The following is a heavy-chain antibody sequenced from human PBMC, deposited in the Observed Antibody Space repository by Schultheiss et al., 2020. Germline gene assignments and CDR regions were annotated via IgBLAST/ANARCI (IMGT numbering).Heavy chain of an antibody. CDR2: IRGGGSST. D-gene: IGHD2-2*01. CDR3: ARLRYQLLLGAFDY. CDR1: GFSFTNAW. V-gene: IGHV3-11*04. Sequence: GESLKISCAASGFSFTNAWMSWVRQAPGKGLEWVSTIRGGGSSTYYADSVKGRFTISRDNAKNSLYLQMNSLRAEDTAVYYCARLRYQLLLGAFDYWGQGTLVTVSS. J-gene: IGHJ4*02.